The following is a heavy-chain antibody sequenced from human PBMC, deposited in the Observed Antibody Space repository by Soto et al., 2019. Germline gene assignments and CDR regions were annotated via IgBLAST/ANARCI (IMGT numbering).Heavy chain of an antibody. D-gene: IGHD2-21*02. CDR3: ARLQLGGDRMLNWFDP. J-gene: IGHJ5*02. CDR1: RYILTNYG. CDR2: INVYDGDR. Sequence: ASVKVSCQAQRYILTNYGIGWVRQAPGHGLEWMGLINVYDGDRKVAQKFQDRVSLTTDTATDTAYMELKSLRSGDTAVYHCARLQLGGDRMLNWFDPWGQGTLVTVSS. V-gene: IGHV1-18*01.